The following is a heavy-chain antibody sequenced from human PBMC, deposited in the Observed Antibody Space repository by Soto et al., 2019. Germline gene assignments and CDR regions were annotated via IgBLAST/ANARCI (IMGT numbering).Heavy chain of an antibody. J-gene: IGHJ4*02. Sequence: GGSLRLSCAASGFTFSSYAMSWVRQAPGKGLEWVSAISGSGGSTYYADSVKGRFTISRDNSKNTLYLQMNSLRAEDTAVYFCAKEGGYSNSSGCYFDYWGQGTLVTVSS. D-gene: IGHD6-6*01. CDR1: GFTFSSYA. V-gene: IGHV3-23*01. CDR2: ISGSGGST. CDR3: AKEGGYSNSSGCYFDY.